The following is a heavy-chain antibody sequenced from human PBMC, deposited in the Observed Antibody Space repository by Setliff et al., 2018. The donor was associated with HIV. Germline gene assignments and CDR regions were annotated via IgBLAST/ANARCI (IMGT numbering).Heavy chain of an antibody. CDR1: GGSISSDY. Sequence: PSETLSLTCTVSGGSISSDYWSWIRQPPGKGLEWIGYIYYSGSTNYNPSLKSRVTISVATSKNQFSLKLPSVTAADTAVYYCAGTHRYCSGNSCSKVSFDSWGQGALVTVSS. J-gene: IGHJ4*02. V-gene: IGHV4-59*01. D-gene: IGHD2-2*01. CDR3: AGTHRYCSGNSCSKVSFDS. CDR2: IYYSGST.